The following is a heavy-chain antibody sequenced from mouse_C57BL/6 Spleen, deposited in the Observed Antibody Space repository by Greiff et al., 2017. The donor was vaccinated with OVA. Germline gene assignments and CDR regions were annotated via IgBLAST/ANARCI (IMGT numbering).Heavy chain of an antibody. CDR1: GYTFTSYW. CDR3: ARYSYFHF. J-gene: IGHJ2*01. Sequence: QVQLKQSGAELVRPGTSVKLSCKASGYTFTSYWMHWVKQRPGQGLEWIGVIDPSDSYTNYHQKFKGKATLTVDTSSSTAYMQISSLTSADSAVYYCARYSYFHFWGQGPTLTVSS. V-gene: IGHV1-59*01. CDR2: IDPSDSYT.